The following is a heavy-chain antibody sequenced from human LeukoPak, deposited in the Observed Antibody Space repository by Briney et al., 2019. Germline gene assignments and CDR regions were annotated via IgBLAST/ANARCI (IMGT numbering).Heavy chain of an antibody. CDR1: GFTFGDYA. CDR2: IRSKAYGGTT. V-gene: IGHV3-49*03. Sequence: PGRSLRLSCTASGFTFGDYAMSWFRQAPGKGLEWVGFIRSKAYGGTTEYAASVKGRFTISRDDSKSIAYLQMNSLKTEDAAVYYCTRTLADYYDILTGTPFDYWGQGTLVTVSS. D-gene: IGHD3-9*01. CDR3: TRTLADYYDILTGTPFDY. J-gene: IGHJ4*02.